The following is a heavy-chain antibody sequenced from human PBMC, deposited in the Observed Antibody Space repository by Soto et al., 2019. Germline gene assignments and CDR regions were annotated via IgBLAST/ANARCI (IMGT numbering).Heavy chain of an antibody. CDR3: AKESWGHAFDT. J-gene: IGHJ3*02. CDR1: GFPFSTYA. Sequence: EVQLLESGGGLVQPGGSLRLSCAASGFPFSTYAMSWVRQAPGRGLEWGSAIRGSGYTTYYADSVKGRFTISRDNSKSTLSLQMNSLRGEDTAIYYCAKESWGHAFDTWGQGTMVTVSS. CDR2: IRGSGYTT. V-gene: IGHV3-23*01. D-gene: IGHD7-27*01.